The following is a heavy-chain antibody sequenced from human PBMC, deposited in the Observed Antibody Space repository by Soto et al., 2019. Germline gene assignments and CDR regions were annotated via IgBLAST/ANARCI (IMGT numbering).Heavy chain of an antibody. D-gene: IGHD3-10*02. CDR3: AEDGIRDVRSVLAFLLNRSSDL. V-gene: IGHV3-66*01. J-gene: IGHJ2*01. Sequence: GKGLEWVSVIYSGGSTYYADSVKGRFTISRDNSKNTLYLKMNSLRAEDTVFFFQAEDGIRDVRSVLAFLLNRSSDL. CDR2: IYSGGST.